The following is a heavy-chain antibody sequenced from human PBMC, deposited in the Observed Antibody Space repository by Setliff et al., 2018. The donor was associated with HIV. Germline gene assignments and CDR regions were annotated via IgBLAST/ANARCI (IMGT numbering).Heavy chain of an antibody. Sequence: ASVKVSCKASGYTFTSYYIHWVRQAPGQRLEWIGWINSYNDDTRYSQKFQGRVTITKNTSATTVYMDLNSLTAGDTATYYCTREPTRHTNSPRGRYFQYWGQGTLVTVSS. D-gene: IGHD2-2*01. J-gene: IGHJ1*01. CDR3: TREPTRHTNSPRGRYFQY. CDR1: GYTFTSYY. V-gene: IGHV1-3*04. CDR2: INSYNDDT.